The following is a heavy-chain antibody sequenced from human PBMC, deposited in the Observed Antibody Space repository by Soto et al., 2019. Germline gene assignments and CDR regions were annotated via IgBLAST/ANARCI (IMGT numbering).Heavy chain of an antibody. CDR1: GFTFSSYS. D-gene: IGHD3-22*01. CDR2: ISSSSSYI. J-gene: IGHJ4*02. V-gene: IGHV3-21*01. CDR3: ARDITYYYDSSGYGY. Sequence: PGGSLRLSCAASGFTFSSYSMNWVRQAPGKGLEWVSSISSSSSYIYYADSVKGRFTISRDNAKNSLYLQMNSLRAEDTAVYYCARDITYYYDSSGYGYWGQGTLVTVSS.